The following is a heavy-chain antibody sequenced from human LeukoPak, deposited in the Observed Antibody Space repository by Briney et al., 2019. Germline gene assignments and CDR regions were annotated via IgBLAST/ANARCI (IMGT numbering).Heavy chain of an antibody. CDR3: ARAGYCSGGSCNNWFDP. J-gene: IGHJ5*02. D-gene: IGHD2-15*01. CDR2: INTDTGNP. CDR1: GYTFTEYA. Sequence: ASVKVSCKASGYTFTEYAMNWVRQAPGQGPEWMGWINTDTGNPTYAQGFTGRFVFSLDTSVSTAHLQISSLKAEDTAVYYCARAGYCSGGSCNNWFDPWGQGTLVTVSS. V-gene: IGHV7-4-1*02.